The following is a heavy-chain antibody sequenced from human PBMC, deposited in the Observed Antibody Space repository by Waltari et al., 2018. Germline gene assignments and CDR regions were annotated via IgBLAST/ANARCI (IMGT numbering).Heavy chain of an antibody. J-gene: IGHJ6*02. V-gene: IGHV3-23*01. Sequence: EVQFLESGGGLVQPGGSLGSSWSAPGLTFRTYALTWVRQAPGKGLEWVSGLNGITGSTYYADSVKGRFTISRDTSKNTLYLQMNRLRVEDTAVYYCAKADYNYASGNRYDAVDVWGQGTTVTVSS. CDR3: AKADYNYASGNRYDAVDV. CDR1: GLTFRTYA. CDR2: LNGITGST. D-gene: IGHD3-10*01.